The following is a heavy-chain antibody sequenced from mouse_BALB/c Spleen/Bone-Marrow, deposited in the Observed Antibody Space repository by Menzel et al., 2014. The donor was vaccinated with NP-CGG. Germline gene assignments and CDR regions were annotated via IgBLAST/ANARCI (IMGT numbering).Heavy chain of an antibody. V-gene: IGHV5-6-3*01. CDR2: INTNGGTT. CDR1: GFTFSRYD. D-gene: IGHD2-14*01. Sequence: EVKLMESGGLLVQPGGSLKLSCAASGFTFSRYDMSWVRQTPDKRLELVATINTNGGTTYYSDSVKGRFTISRDNAKSTLYLKMSTLKPACTAVYYRARNRYDWFAYWGQGTPVTVSA. CDR3: ARNRYDWFAY. J-gene: IGHJ3*01.